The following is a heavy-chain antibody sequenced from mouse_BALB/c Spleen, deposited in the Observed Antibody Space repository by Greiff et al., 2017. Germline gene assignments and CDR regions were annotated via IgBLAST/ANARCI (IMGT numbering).Heavy chain of an antibody. CDR1: GFTFSSYT. Sequence: DVKLVESGGGLVQPGGSLKLSCAASGFTFSSYTMSWVRQTPEKRLEWVAYISNGGGSTYYPDTVKGRFTISRDNAKNTLYLQMSSLKSEDTAMYYCARVDIYYDYDEGYFDYWGQGTTLTVSS. CDR3: ARVDIYYDYDEGYFDY. J-gene: IGHJ2*01. D-gene: IGHD2-4*01. CDR2: ISNGGGST. V-gene: IGHV5-12-2*01.